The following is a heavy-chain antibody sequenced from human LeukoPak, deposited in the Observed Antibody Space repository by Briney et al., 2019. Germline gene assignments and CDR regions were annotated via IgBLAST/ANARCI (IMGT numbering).Heavy chain of an antibody. Sequence: SVKVSCKASGGTFSSYAISWVRQAPGQGLEWMGGIIPIFGTANYAQKFQGRVTITADKSTSTAYTELSSLRSEDTAVYYCAREEWNLQYSGYDWTYYFDYWGQGTLVTVSS. CDR1: GGTFSSYA. V-gene: IGHV1-69*06. J-gene: IGHJ4*02. CDR3: AREEWNLQYSGYDWTYYFDY. D-gene: IGHD5-12*01. CDR2: IIPIFGTA.